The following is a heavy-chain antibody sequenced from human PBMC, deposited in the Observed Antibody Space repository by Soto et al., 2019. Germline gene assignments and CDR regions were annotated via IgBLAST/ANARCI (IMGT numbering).Heavy chain of an antibody. V-gene: IGHV3-23*01. J-gene: IGHJ4*02. CDR2: IIGSGLTA. D-gene: IGHD6-6*01. CDR3: VKEIGEYSRSPFES. Sequence: EVQLLESGGGLVQPGGSLRLSCAASGFTFASHAMAWVRQAPGKGLEWVSAIIGSGLTAYYADSVKGRFTMSRDNSKNTLSLQMNSLRAEDTAIYFCVKEIGEYSRSPFESWGQGTLVTVSS. CDR1: GFTFASHA.